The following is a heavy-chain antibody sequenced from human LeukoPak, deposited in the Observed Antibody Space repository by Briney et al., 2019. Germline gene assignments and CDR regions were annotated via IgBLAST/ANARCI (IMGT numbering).Heavy chain of an antibody. CDR3: AKDFRIGYSAHFDY. CDR1: GFTFRSHA. D-gene: IGHD2-21*01. V-gene: IGHV3-23*01. CDR2: IYENGGTT. J-gene: IGHJ4*02. Sequence: GGSLRLSCVGSGFTFRSHAMSWVRQAPEKGLEFVSGIYENGGTTYYADSVKGRFSISRDNSKNILYLQMDSLRGEDTAVYYCAKDFRIGYSAHFDYWGQGALVTVSS.